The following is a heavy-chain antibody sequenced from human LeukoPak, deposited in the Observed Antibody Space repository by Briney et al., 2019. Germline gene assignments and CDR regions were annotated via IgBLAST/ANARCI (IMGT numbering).Heavy chain of an antibody. J-gene: IGHJ4*02. CDR2: IKQDGSEK. Sequence: PGGSLRLSCAASGFTFSSYWMSWVRQAPGKGLEWVANIKQDGSEKQYVDSVKGRFAISRDNAENSLYLQMNSLKAEDTAVYYFGRFTRSGDSVYWGQGTLVTVSS. D-gene: IGHD7-27*01. V-gene: IGHV3-7*04. CDR1: GFTFSSYW. CDR3: GRFTRSGDSVY.